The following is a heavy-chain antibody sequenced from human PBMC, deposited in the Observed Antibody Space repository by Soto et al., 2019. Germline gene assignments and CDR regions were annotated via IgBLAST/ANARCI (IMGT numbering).Heavy chain of an antibody. Sequence: SETLSLTCTVSGGSSSNPNYYWGWIRQPPGKALEWIGSIYYNGNTYYSPSLKSRATISVDTSNNQFSLKLTPVTAADTAVYYCPRHGFRAPPRNLFDPWGQGTLVTVSS. D-gene: IGHD3-10*01. CDR3: PRHGFRAPPRNLFDP. V-gene: IGHV4-39*01. J-gene: IGHJ5*02. CDR2: IYYNGNT. CDR1: GGSSSNPNYY.